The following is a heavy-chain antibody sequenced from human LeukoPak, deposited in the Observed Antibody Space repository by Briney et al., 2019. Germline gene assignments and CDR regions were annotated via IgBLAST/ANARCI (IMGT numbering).Heavy chain of an antibody. Sequence: ASVKVSCKASGGTFSSYAISWVRQAPGKGLEWMGGFDPEDGETIYAQKFQGRVTMTEDTSTDTAYMELSSLRSEDTAVYYCATGPMTGGYWGQGTLVTVSS. V-gene: IGHV1-24*01. CDR2: FDPEDGET. CDR3: ATGPMTGGY. D-gene: IGHD3-22*01. J-gene: IGHJ4*02. CDR1: GGTFSSYA.